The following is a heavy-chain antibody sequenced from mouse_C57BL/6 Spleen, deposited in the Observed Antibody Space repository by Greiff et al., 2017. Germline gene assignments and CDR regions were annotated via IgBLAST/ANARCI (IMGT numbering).Heavy chain of an antibody. Sequence: EVKLQQSVAELVRPGASVKLSCTASGFNIKNTYMHWVKQRPEQGLEWIGRIDPANGNTKYAPKFQGKATITADTSSNTAYLQLSSLTSEDTAIYYCASGNKGNYYAMDYWGQGTSVTVSS. CDR2: IDPANGNT. CDR1: GFNIKNTY. V-gene: IGHV14-3*01. J-gene: IGHJ4*01. D-gene: IGHD2-1*01. CDR3: ASGNKGNYYAMDY.